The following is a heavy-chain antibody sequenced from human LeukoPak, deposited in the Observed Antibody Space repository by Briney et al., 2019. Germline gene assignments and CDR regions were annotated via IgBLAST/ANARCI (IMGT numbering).Heavy chain of an antibody. J-gene: IGHJ6*02. CDR2: IYSGGST. CDR1: GFSVSSNY. V-gene: IGHV3-53*01. CDR3: AREGLGYYYYGMDV. Sequence: GGSLRLSCAASGFSVSSNYMSWVRQAPGKGLEWVSVIYSGGSTYYADSVKGRFTISRDNSENTLYLQMNGLRAEDTAVYYCAREGLGYYYYGMDVWGQGTTVTVSS.